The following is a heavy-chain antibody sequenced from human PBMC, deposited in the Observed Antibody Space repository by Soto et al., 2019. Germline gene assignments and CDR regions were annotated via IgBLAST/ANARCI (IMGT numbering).Heavy chain of an antibody. V-gene: IGHV3-33*08. Sequence: PGGSLRLSCAASGFTFSSYSMNWVRQAPGKGLEWVAVICYDGSNKYYADSVKGRFTISRDNSKNTLYLQMNSLRAEDTAVYYCARPHSSSGPPDVWGQGTTVTVSS. CDR1: GFTFSSYS. D-gene: IGHD6-13*01. CDR3: ARPHSSSGPPDV. CDR2: ICYDGSNK. J-gene: IGHJ6*02.